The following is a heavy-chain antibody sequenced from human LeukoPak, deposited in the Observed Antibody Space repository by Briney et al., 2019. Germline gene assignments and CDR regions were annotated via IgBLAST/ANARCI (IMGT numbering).Heavy chain of an antibody. CDR3: ARTNYYGSGTYRGVYYYYGMDV. CDR2: IYYSGST. V-gene: IGHV4-59*01. Sequence: SETLSLTCTVSGGSISSYYWSWIRQPPGKGLEWIGYIYYSGSTNYNPSLKSRVTISVDMSKNQFSLKLSSVTAADTAVYYCARTNYYGSGTYRGVYYYYGMDVWGQGTTVTVSS. CDR1: GGSISSYY. D-gene: IGHD3-10*01. J-gene: IGHJ6*02.